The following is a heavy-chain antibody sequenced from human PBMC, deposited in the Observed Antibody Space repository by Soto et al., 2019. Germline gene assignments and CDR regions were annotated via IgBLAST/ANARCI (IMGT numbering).Heavy chain of an antibody. Sequence: GASVKVSCKVSGYTLTELSMHWVRQAPGKGLEWMGGFDPEDGETIYAQKFQGRVTMTEDTSTDTAYMELSSLRSEDTAVYYCATDKSHVLYNGGSGYYYGMDVWGQGTTVTVSS. D-gene: IGHD1-1*01. CDR2: FDPEDGET. V-gene: IGHV1-24*01. J-gene: IGHJ6*02. CDR1: GYTLTELS. CDR3: ATDKSHVLYNGGSGYYYGMDV.